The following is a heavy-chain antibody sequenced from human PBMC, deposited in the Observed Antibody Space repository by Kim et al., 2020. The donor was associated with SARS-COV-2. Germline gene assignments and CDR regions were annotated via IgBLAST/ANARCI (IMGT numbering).Heavy chain of an antibody. V-gene: IGHV4-59*01. CDR2: IFYSGTT. CDR1: GGSIGDYY. D-gene: IGHD6-13*01. CDR3: ARGPIIPLPGTGFDP. Sequence: SETLSLTCTVSGGSIGDYYWSWIRQPPGKGLEWIGYIFYSGTTRYNPSLKSRVTISIDTSKNHFSLRLNSVTAADTAVYYCARGPIIPLPGTGFDPWGPGTLVTVSS. J-gene: IGHJ5*02.